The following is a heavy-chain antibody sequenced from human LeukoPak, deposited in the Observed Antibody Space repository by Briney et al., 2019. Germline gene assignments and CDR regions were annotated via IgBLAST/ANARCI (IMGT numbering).Heavy chain of an antibody. D-gene: IGHD6-19*01. V-gene: IGHV3-23*01. CDR1: GFTFSSYA. J-gene: IGHJ4*02. CDR3: AKAKQWLVQLSPLDY. Sequence: VGSLRLSCAASGFTFSSYAMSWVRQAPGKGLEWVSAISGSGGGTYYADSAKGRFTISRDNSKNTLYLQMNSLRAEDTAVYYCAKAKQWLVQLSPLDYWGQGTLVTVSS. CDR2: ISGSGGGT.